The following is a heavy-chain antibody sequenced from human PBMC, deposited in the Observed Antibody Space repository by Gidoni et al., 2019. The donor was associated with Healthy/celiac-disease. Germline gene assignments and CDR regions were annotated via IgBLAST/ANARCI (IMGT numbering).Heavy chain of an antibody. Sequence: EVQLVESGGGLVQPGGSLRLSCAASGFPFRSYSMNLVRQAPGKGLEWVSYISSSSSTIYYADSVKGRFTISRDNAKNSLYLQMNSLRDEDTAVYYCAREGGSYDFWSGYYFDYWGQGTLVTVSS. CDR2: ISSSSSTI. CDR3: AREGGSYDFWSGYYFDY. J-gene: IGHJ4*02. CDR1: GFPFRSYS. V-gene: IGHV3-48*02. D-gene: IGHD3-3*01.